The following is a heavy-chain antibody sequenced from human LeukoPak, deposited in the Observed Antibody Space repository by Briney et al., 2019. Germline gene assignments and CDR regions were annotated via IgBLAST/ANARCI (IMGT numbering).Heavy chain of an antibody. D-gene: IGHD2-8*01. CDR3: ARVRRESLYFYGMDV. CDR2: IYSDGNT. J-gene: IGHJ6*02. V-gene: IGHV3-53*01. Sequence: GGSLRLSCAASGFTFSSYAMHWVRQAPGKGLEWVSVIYSDGNTNYAEPVKGRFTVSRDNSKNTLYLQMNSLRAEDTAVYYCARVRRESLYFYGMDVWGQGTTVTVSS. CDR1: GFTFSSYA.